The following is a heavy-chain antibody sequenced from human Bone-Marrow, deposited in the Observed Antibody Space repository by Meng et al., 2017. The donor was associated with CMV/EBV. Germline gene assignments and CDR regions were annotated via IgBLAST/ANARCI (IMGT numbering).Heavy chain of an antibody. CDR3: ASTSPPAADYDSSTFDY. J-gene: IGHJ4*02. CDR1: GFTFSSYE. CDR2: ISSSGSTI. V-gene: IGHV3-48*03. D-gene: IGHD3-22*01. Sequence: GESLKISCAASGFTFSSYEMNWVRQAPGKGLEWVAYISSSGSTIYYPDSVKGRFTISRDNAKNSLYLQMNSLRAEDTAVYYCASTSPPAADYDSSTFDYWGQGTLVTVSS.